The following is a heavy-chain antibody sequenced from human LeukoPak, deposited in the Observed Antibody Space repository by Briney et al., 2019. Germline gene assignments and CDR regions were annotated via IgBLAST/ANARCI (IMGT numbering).Heavy chain of an antibody. CDR3: VGVRWFGGSNWFDP. V-gene: IGHV3-64D*09. J-gene: IGHJ5*02. D-gene: IGHD3-10*01. CDR2: ISSNGGST. CDR1: GFTFSTSA. Sequence: GGSLRLSCSASGFTFSTSAMHWVRQAPGKGLEYVSGISSNGGSTYYADSVKGRFTISRDNSKNTLHLQMGSLTAEDTAVYYCVGVRWFGGSNWFDPWGQGTLVTVSS.